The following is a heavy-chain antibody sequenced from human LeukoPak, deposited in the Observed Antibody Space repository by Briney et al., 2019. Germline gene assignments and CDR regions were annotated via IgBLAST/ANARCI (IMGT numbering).Heavy chain of an antibody. CDR3: ARMDYYDSSGLGVY. J-gene: IGHJ4*02. CDR1: GYTFTGYY. D-gene: IGHD3-22*01. Sequence: ASVKVSCKASGYTFTGYYMHWVRQAPGQGLEWMGWINPNSGGTNYAQKFQGRVTMTRDTSISTAHMELSRLRSDDTAVYYCARMDYYDSSGLGVYWGQGTLVTVSS. V-gene: IGHV1-2*02. CDR2: INPNSGGT.